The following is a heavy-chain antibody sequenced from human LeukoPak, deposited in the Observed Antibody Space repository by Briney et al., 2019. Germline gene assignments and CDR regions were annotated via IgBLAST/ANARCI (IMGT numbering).Heavy chain of an antibody. Sequence: GGSLRLSCAASGFSFDEYVMHWVRQVPGRGLEWVSDISRDSANIGYADSVKGRFTISRDNAKNSLYLQMNTLRAEDTALYYCAKGGAAVDNYWYFDLWGRGTLVTVTS. V-gene: IGHV3-9*01. CDR2: ISRDSANI. CDR1: GFSFDEYV. J-gene: IGHJ2*01. CDR3: AKGGAAVDNYWYFDL. D-gene: IGHD6-13*01.